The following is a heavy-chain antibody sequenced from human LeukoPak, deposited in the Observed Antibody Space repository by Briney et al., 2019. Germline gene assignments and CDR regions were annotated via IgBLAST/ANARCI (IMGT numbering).Heavy chain of an antibody. Sequence: GGSLRLSCAASRFVFPSSGMHWVRQAPGKGLEWVAYLRYDGTDTYYADSVRGRFTISRDNSKHMLFLEMHSLRPDDTALYFCARFIVATHDAFDIWGQGTMVTVSS. J-gene: IGHJ3*02. CDR1: RFVFPSSG. V-gene: IGHV3-30*02. CDR3: ARFIVATHDAFDI. D-gene: IGHD5-12*01. CDR2: LRYDGTDT.